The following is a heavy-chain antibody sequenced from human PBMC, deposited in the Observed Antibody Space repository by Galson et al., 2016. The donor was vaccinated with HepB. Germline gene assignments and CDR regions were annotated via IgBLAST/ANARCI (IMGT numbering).Heavy chain of an antibody. V-gene: IGHV3-33*01. Sequence: SLRLSCAGSGFSFRTYGMHWIRHTPGKGLEWLTVISYDGVDKNYADSVKGRFTVSRDNSKNMLYLQMNSLRVEDTAVYYCARDMWGYEILTAHQRGAFDVWGQGTLVTVS. CDR3: ARDMWGYEILTAHQRGAFDV. CDR2: ISYDGVDK. J-gene: IGHJ3*01. CDR1: GFSFRTYG. D-gene: IGHD3-9*01.